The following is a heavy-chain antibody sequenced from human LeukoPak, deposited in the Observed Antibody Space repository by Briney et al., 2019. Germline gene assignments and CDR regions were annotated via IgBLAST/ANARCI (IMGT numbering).Heavy chain of an antibody. CDR2: SRNRAKSYTT. V-gene: IGHV3-72*01. Sequence: GGSLRLSCAASGFTFSDYYMTWIRQAPGKGLEWVGRSRNRAKSYTTDYAASVKGRFTISRDDSKSTLYLQMNSLETEDTAVYYCSRDATGDHWGQGTLVSVSS. J-gene: IGHJ4*02. CDR3: SRDATGDH. CDR1: GFTFSDYY.